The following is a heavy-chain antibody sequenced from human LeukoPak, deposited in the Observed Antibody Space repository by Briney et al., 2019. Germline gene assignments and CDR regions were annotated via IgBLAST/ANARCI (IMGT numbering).Heavy chain of an antibody. Sequence: GGSLRLSCAASRFTFSDYYMDWVRQAPGKGLEWVGLSRTKGDGYSTEYAASVKGRFSISRDESKNSVYLQMNSLKAEDTAVYFCAREYFFGMDVWGQGTTVTVFS. J-gene: IGHJ6*02. CDR1: RFTFSDYY. CDR3: AREYFFGMDV. CDR2: SRTKGDGYST. V-gene: IGHV3-72*01.